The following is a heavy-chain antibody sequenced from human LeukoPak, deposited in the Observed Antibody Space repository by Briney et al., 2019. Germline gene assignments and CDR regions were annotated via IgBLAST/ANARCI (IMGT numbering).Heavy chain of an antibody. CDR2: ISGSGGST. CDR1: GFTFSRYA. CDR3: AKDQYDSSGPFDN. Sequence: GGSLRLSCAATGFTFSRYAMSWVRQAPGKGLEWVSLISGSGGSTKYADSVEGRFTISRDNPKNTLYLQMNSLRAEDTAVYYCAKDQYDSSGPFDNWGQGTLVTVSS. V-gene: IGHV3-23*01. J-gene: IGHJ4*02. D-gene: IGHD3-22*01.